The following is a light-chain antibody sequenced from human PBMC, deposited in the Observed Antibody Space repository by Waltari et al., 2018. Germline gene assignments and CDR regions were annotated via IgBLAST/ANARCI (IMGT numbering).Light chain of an antibody. CDR3: QQYYTTRT. J-gene: IGKJ1*01. Sequence: DIQMTQSPSTLSASVGDRVPITCRASQSISSWLAWYQQRPGKAPKLLIYDASTLESGVPSRFSGSGSGTEFTLTISSLQAEDVAVYYCQQYYTTRTFGQGTKVEIK. CDR1: QSISSW. CDR2: DAS. V-gene: IGKV1-5*01.